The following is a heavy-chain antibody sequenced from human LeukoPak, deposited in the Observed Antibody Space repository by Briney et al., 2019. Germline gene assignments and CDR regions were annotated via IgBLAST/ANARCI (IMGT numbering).Heavy chain of an antibody. J-gene: IGHJ4*02. CDR3: ASQPAAADVDY. V-gene: IGHV3-7*03. CDR2: IKQDGSKK. CDR1: GFTFSSYW. D-gene: IGHD2-2*01. Sequence: GGSLRLSCAASGFTFSSYWMTWVRQAPGKGLEGVANIKQDGSKKSYVDSVKGRFTISRDNAKNSLYLQMNSLRADDTGVYYCASQPAAADVDYWGQGTLVTVSS.